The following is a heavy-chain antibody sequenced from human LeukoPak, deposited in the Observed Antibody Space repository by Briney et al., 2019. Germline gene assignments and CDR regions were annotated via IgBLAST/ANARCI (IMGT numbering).Heavy chain of an antibody. V-gene: IGHV4-39*07. Sequence: SETLSLTCTVSGGSISSSSYYWGWIRQPPGKGLEWIGSIYYSGSTYYNPSLKSRVTISVDTSKNQFSLKLSSVTAADTAVYYCVRAVYDGTGYYYPDWGQGTLVTVSS. J-gene: IGHJ4*02. CDR2: IYYSGST. D-gene: IGHD3-22*01. CDR1: GGSISSSSYY. CDR3: VRAVYDGTGYYYPD.